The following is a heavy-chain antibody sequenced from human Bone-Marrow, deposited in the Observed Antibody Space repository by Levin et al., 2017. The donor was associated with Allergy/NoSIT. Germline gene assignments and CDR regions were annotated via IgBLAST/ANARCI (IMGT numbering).Heavy chain of an antibody. CDR1: GGSITNYY. Sequence: SETLSLTCDVSGGSITNYYWSWIRQPPGKGPEYIGNVYHTGSTNYNPSLESRVTISVDPSKNQFSLRLTSVTAADTAVYFCAGGLAVATPWFDPWGQGTLVTVSS. V-gene: IGHV4-59*01. D-gene: IGHD5-12*01. CDR2: VYHTGST. CDR3: AGGLAVATPWFDP. J-gene: IGHJ5*02.